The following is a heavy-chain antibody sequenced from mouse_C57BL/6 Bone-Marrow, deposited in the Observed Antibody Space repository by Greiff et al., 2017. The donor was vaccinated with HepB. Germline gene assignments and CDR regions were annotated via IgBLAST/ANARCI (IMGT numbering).Heavy chain of an antibody. CDR2: INPNTGGT. CDR3: ARRVFGFYPFAY. Sequence: EVQLQQSGPELVKPGASVKIPCKASGYTFTDYNMDWVKQSHGKSLEWIGDINPNTGGTIYNQKFKGKATLTGDKSSSTAYMELRSLTSEDSAVYYCARRVFGFYPFAYWGQGTLVTVSA. J-gene: IGHJ3*01. D-gene: IGHD2-1*01. CDR1: GYTFTDYN. V-gene: IGHV1-18*01.